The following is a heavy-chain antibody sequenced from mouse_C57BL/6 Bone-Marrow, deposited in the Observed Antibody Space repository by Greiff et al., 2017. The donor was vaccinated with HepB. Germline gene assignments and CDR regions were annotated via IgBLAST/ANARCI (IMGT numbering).Heavy chain of an antibody. CDR2: FHPYNDDT. Sequence: QVQLQQSGAELVKPGASVKMSCKASGYTFTTYPIEWMNQNHGKSLEWIGNFHPYNDDTKYNEKFKGKATLTVEKSSSTVYLELSRLTSDDSAVYYCARGSYYGSSYRYFDVWGTGTTVTVSS. J-gene: IGHJ1*03. D-gene: IGHD1-1*01. CDR3: ARGSYYGSSYRYFDV. V-gene: IGHV1-47*01. CDR1: GYTFTTYP.